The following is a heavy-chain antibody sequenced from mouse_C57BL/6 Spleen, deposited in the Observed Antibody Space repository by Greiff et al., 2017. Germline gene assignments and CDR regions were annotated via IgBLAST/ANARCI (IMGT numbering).Heavy chain of an antibody. D-gene: IGHD2-3*01. CDR3: TDGIYDGYYLDY. CDR2: IRLKSDNYAT. CDR1: GFTFSNYW. V-gene: IGHV6-3*01. J-gene: IGHJ2*01. Sequence: EVHLVESGGGLVQPGGSMKLSCVASGFTFSNYWMNWVRQSPEKGLEWVAQIRLKSDNYATHYAESVKGRFTISRDDSKSSVYLQMNNLRAEDTGIYYCTDGIYDGYYLDYWGQGTTLTVSS.